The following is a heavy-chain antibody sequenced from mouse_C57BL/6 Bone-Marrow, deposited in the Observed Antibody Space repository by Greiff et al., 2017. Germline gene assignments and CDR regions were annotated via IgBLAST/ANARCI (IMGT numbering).Heavy chain of an antibody. CDR3: ARSALYYSIVAY. J-gene: IGHJ3*01. Sequence: QVQLQQPGAELVKPGASVKVSCKASGYTFPSSWMHWVKQRPGQGLEWIGRLHPSNSATNYNPKFKGKATLTVDNSSRTAYMQLSSLPSADPAVYYCARSALYYSIVAYWGQGTLVTVSA. V-gene: IGHV1-74*01. D-gene: IGHD2-5*01. CDR1: GYTFPSSW. CDR2: LHPSNSAT.